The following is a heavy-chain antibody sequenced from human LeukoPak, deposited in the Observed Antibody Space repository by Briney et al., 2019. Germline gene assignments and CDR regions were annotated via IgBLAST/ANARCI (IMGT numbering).Heavy chain of an antibody. CDR2: ISGSGGTT. J-gene: IGHJ3*02. D-gene: IGHD6-19*01. CDR1: GFTFSSYA. V-gene: IGHV3-23*01. Sequence: GGSLRLSCAASGFTFSSYAMSWVRQAPRKGLEWVSTISGSGGTTYYADSVKGRFTISRDNSKNTLYLQMNSLRAEDTAVYYCAKLMKQWLDNDAFDIWGQGTMVTVSS. CDR3: AKLMKQWLDNDAFDI.